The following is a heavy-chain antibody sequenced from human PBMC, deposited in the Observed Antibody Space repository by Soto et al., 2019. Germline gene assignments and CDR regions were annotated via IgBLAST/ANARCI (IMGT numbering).Heavy chain of an antibody. V-gene: IGHV4-59*01. Sequence: NPSETLSLTCTVAGASMSGNYWTWVRQPPGKGLEWIGNMFYSGTTNYNPSLRSRVTMSLDTSVNQFSLRLSSVTAADTAVYYCARPNMWYGKILQWGRGTLVTVSS. J-gene: IGHJ1*01. CDR1: GASMSGNY. CDR2: MFYSGTT. CDR3: ARPNMWYGKILQ. D-gene: IGHD2-15*01.